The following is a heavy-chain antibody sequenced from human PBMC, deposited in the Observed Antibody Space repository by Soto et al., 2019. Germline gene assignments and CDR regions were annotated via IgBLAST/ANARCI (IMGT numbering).Heavy chain of an antibody. CDR1: GGSISIYY. J-gene: IGHJ4*02. CDR2: IYYSGST. D-gene: IGHD6-6*01. V-gene: IGHV4-59*01. CDR3: ARASAARQFDY. Sequence: SETLSLTCTVSGGSISIYYWSWIRQPPGKGLEWIGYIYYSGSTNYNPSLKSRVTISVDTSKNQFSLKLSSVTAADTAVYYCARASAARQFDYWGQGTLVTVSS.